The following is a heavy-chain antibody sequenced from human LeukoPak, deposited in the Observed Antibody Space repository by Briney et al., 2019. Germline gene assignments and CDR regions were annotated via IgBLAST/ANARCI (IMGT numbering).Heavy chain of an antibody. D-gene: IGHD3-10*01. CDR1: GFTFSSYS. J-gene: IGHJ4*02. CDR2: TSYDGNNK. V-gene: IGHV3-30*04. Sequence: GGSLRPSCAASGFTFSSYSMHWVRQAPGKGLEWVAATSYDGNNKQYADSVKGRLTISRDNSKNTLYLQMDSLGADDTAVYYCARGDYLGSGRFSDYWGQGILVTVSS. CDR3: ARGDYLGSGRFSDY.